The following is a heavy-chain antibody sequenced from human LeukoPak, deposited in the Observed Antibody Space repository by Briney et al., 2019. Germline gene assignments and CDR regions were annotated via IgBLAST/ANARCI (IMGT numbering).Heavy chain of an antibody. V-gene: IGHV4-30-4*01. CDR2: IYYTGGT. D-gene: IGHD2-21*02. J-gene: IGHJ4*02. CDR3: ARDQGVVTALPGDFDS. Sequence: PSETLSLTCTVSGGSINSADYYWSWIRQPPGKGLEWIGYIYYTGGTYYNPSLKSRVNISIDTSKNQFSLKLSSVTAADTAVYYCARDQGVVTALPGDFDSWGQGTLVTVSA. CDR1: GGSINSADYY.